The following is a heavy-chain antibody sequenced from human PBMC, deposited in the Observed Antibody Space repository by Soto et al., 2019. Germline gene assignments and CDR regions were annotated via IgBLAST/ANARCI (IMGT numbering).Heavy chain of an antibody. CDR2: IYYSGST. Sequence: SETLSLTCTVSGGSISSYYWSWIRQPPGKRLEWIGYIYYSGSTYYNPSLKSRVTISVDTSKNQFSLKLSSVTAADTAVYYCGASFLACGGFNYYGMDVWGQGTTVIGSS. CDR1: GGSISSYY. J-gene: IGHJ6*01. V-gene: IGHV4-59*06. D-gene: IGHD3-3*01. CDR3: GASFLACGGFNYYGMDV.